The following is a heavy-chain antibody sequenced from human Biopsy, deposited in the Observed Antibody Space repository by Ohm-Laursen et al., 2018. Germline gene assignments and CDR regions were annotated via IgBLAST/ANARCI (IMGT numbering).Heavy chain of an antibody. J-gene: IGHJ4*02. D-gene: IGHD3-16*01. CDR1: GFSFSIYG. V-gene: IGHV3-33*03. Sequence: SLRLSCAASGFSFSIYGMHWVRQAPGKGLEWVAVLWYDGTNKYYADSVKGRFTISRDNAKNSLYLQMNSLRAEDTALYYCAKDSGGSPLGELFHWGQGNLVTVSS. CDR2: LWYDGTNK. CDR3: AKDSGGSPLGELFH.